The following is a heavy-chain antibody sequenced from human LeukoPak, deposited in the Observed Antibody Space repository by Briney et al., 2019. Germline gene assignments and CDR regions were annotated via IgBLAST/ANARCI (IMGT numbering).Heavy chain of an antibody. D-gene: IGHD6-19*01. J-gene: IGHJ5*02. V-gene: IGHV1-2*02. Sequence: ASVKVSCKASGYTFTGYYMHWVRQAPGQGLEWMGWINPNSGGTNYAQKFQGRVTMTRDTSISTAYMELSRLRSDDTAVYYCAREGGQWLVRGLNWFDPWGQGTLVTVSS. CDR1: GYTFTGYY. CDR2: INPNSGGT. CDR3: AREGGQWLVRGLNWFDP.